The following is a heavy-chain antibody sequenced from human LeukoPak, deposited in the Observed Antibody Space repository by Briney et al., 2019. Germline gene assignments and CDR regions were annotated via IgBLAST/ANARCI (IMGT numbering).Heavy chain of an antibody. J-gene: IGHJ4*02. Sequence: ASAKVSCKASGGTFSSYAISWVRQAPGQGLEWMGGIIPIFGTANYAQKFQGRVTITTDESTSTAYMELSSLRSEDTAVYYCAKVGHDFWSGYYSFDYWGQGTLVTVSS. CDR1: GGTFSSYA. CDR2: IIPIFGTA. CDR3: AKVGHDFWSGYYSFDY. D-gene: IGHD3-3*01. V-gene: IGHV1-69*05.